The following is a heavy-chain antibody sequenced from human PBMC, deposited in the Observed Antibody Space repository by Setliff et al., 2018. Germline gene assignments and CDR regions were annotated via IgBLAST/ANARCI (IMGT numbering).Heavy chain of an antibody. CDR2: IIPASNGA. CDR1: GGTFSSHY. Sequence: GASVKLSCKASGGTFSSHYISWVRRAPGQGPQWLGSIIPASNGANYAQRFRGRVSFSADISTGTVFMDLSSLESEDAAVYYCVRVRRGDYHSIYWSFDLWGRGTLVTVSS. J-gene: IGHJ2*01. D-gene: IGHD4-17*01. V-gene: IGHV1-69*04. CDR3: VRVRRGDYHSIYWSFDL.